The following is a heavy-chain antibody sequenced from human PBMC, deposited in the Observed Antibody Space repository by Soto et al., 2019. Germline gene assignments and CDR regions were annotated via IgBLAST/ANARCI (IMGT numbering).Heavy chain of an antibody. D-gene: IGHD1-26*01. V-gene: IGHV3-72*01. CDR2: TRNKANSYTT. CDR3: ARVVLWEPWAFDI. J-gene: IGHJ3*02. CDR1: GFTFSDHY. Sequence: PGGSLRLSCAASGFTFSDHYMDWVRQAPGKGLEWVGRTRNKANSYTTEYAASVKGRFTISRDDSKNSLYLQMNSLKPEDTAVYYCARVVLWEPWAFDIWGQGTMVTVSS.